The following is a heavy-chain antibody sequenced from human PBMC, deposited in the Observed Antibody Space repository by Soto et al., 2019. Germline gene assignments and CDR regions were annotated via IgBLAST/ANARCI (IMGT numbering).Heavy chain of an antibody. CDR1: VGTISSYA. D-gene: IGHD3-3*01. Sequence: GASVKVSCKASVGTISSYAISWVRQAPRKGLEWMGGIIPIFGTANYAQKFQGRVTITADESTSTAYMELSSLRSEDTAVYYCARDRKRYYDFLYYYYYGMDVWGQGTTVTVSS. CDR3: ARDRKRYYDFLYYYYYGMDV. CDR2: IIPIFGTA. J-gene: IGHJ6*02. V-gene: IGHV1-69*13.